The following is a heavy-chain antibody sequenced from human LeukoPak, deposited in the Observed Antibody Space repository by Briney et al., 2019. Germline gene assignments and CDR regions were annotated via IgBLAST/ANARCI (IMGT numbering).Heavy chain of an antibody. CDR3: ARRMYYYDSSGYYYPYFDH. J-gene: IGHJ4*02. V-gene: IGHV3-30-3*01. CDR1: GFTFSSYA. D-gene: IGHD3-22*01. CDR2: ISYDGSNK. Sequence: PGGSLRLSCAASGFTFSSYAMHWVRQAPGKGLEWVAVISYDGSNKYYADSVKGRFTISRDNSKNTLYLQMNSLRAEDTAVYYCARRMYYYDSSGYYYPYFDHWGQGTLVTVSS.